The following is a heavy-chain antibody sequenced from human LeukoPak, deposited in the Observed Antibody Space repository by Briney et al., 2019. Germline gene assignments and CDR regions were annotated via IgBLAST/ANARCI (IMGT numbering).Heavy chain of an antibody. V-gene: IGHV3-53*01. CDR2: IYGGGTT. Sequence: AASGFTVSNNYMSWVRQAPGKGLEWVSVIYGGGTTYYADSVKGRFTISKHNSKNSLYLQMNSLRAEDTAVYYCARDSGYSSSWYLSSYWGQGTLVTVSS. D-gene: IGHD6-13*01. CDR1: GFTVSNNY. J-gene: IGHJ4*02. CDR3: ARDSGYSSSWYLSSY.